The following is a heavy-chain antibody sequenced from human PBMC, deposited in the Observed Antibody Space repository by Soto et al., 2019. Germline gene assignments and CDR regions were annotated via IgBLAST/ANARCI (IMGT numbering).Heavy chain of an antibody. D-gene: IGHD3-9*01. V-gene: IGHV4-30-4*01. CDR3: ARDHYVYDILTGYGSYYGMDV. CDR2: IYYSGST. Sequence: QVQLQESGPGLVKPSQTLSLTCTVSGGSISSGDYYWSWIRQPPGKGLEWIGYIYYSGSTYYNPSLTTRVTISVDTSKNQFSLKLSSVTAADTAVYYCARDHYVYDILTGYGSYYGMDVWGQGTTVTVSS. J-gene: IGHJ6*02. CDR1: GGSISSGDYY.